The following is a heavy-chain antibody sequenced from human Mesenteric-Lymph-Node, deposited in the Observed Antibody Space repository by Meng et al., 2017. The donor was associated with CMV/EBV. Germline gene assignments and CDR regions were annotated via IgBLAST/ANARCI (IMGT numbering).Heavy chain of an antibody. CDR1: GFTFSSYW. CDR3: AKDVNDFWSGYPGPGY. D-gene: IGHD3-3*01. V-gene: IGHV3-7*01. J-gene: IGHJ4*02. Sequence: GESLKISCAASGFTFSSYWMSWVRQAPGKGLEWVANIKQDGSNKYYADSVKGRFTISRDNSKNTLYLQMNSLRAEDTAVYYCAKDVNDFWSGYPGPGYWGQGTLVTVSS. CDR2: IKQDGSNK.